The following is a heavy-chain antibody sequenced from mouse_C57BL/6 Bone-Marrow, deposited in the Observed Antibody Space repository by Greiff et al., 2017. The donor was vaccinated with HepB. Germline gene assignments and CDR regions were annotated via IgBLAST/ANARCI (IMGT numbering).Heavy chain of an antibody. CDR1: GFTFSDYG. Sequence: DVKLVESGGGLVQPGGSLKLSCAASGFTFSDYGMAWVRQAPRKGPEWVAFISNLAYSIYYADTVTGRFTISRENAKNTLYLEMSSLRSEDTAMYYCATLGRKEPYWYFDVWGTGTTVTVSS. CDR2: ISNLAYSI. J-gene: IGHJ1*03. D-gene: IGHD4-1*01. CDR3: ATLGRKEPYWYFDV. V-gene: IGHV5-15*01.